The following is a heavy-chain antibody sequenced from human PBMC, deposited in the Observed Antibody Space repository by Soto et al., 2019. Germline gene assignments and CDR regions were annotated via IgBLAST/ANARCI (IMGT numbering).Heavy chain of an antibody. CDR1: GFTFSSFV. D-gene: IGHD1-20*01. Sequence: EVQLLESGGGLVQPGGSLRLSCAASGFTFSSFVMNWVRQAPGKGLEWVSTVSPGGDVSHYTDSVKGRFTISRDNSRRTLRRQMGCLRAEDGAVYFGVRRAITAPTTGGAFEVWGQGTVVTVSS. CDR3: VRRAITAPTTGGAFEV. CDR2: VSPGGDVS. V-gene: IGHV3-23*01. J-gene: IGHJ3*01.